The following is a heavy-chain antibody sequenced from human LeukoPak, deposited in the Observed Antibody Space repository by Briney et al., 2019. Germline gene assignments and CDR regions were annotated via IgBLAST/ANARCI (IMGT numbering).Heavy chain of an antibody. D-gene: IGHD2-2*01. CDR2: IYYSGST. V-gene: IGHV4-59*01. CDR1: GGSISRYY. Sequence: SETLSLTCTVSGGSISRYYWSSIRQPPGTGLEWIGYIYYSGSTNYNPSLKSRATISVDTSKNQFSLKLSSVTAADTAVYYCARVGGDSYCSSTSCYHYFDYWGQGTLVTVSS. CDR3: ARVGGDSYCSSTSCYHYFDY. J-gene: IGHJ4*02.